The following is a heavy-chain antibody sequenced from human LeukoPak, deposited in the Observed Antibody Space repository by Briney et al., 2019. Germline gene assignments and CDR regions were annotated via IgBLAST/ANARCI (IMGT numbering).Heavy chain of an antibody. D-gene: IGHD2-21*01. CDR1: GGTFSSYA. J-gene: IGHJ3*02. CDR2: IIPILGIA. Sequence: SVKVSCKASGGTFSSYAISWVRQAPGQGLEWMGRIIPILGIANYAQKFQGRVTITADKSTSTAHMELSSLRSEDTAVYYCARDWWLLGNDAFDIWGQGTMVTVSS. CDR3: ARDWWLLGNDAFDI. V-gene: IGHV1-69*04.